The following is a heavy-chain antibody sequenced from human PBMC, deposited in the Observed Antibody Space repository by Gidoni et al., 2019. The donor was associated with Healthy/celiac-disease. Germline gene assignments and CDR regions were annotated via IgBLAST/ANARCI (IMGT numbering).Heavy chain of an antibody. D-gene: IGHD1-26*01. J-gene: IGHJ4*02. V-gene: IGHV3-7*04. CDR1: GFTFSSHW. CDR2: IKQDGSEK. CDR3: ARVMVGATLDY. Sequence: EVQLVESGGGLVQPGGSLRLSCAASGFTFSSHWMSWVRQAPGKGLEWVANIKQDGSEKYYVDSVKGRFTISRDNAKNSLYLQMNSLRAEDTAVYYCARVMVGATLDYWGQGTLVTVSS.